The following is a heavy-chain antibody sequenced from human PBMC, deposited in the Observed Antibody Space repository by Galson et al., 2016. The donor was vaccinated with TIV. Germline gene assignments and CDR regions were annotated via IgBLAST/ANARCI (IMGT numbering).Heavy chain of an antibody. CDR3: AKGKEDYEF. J-gene: IGHJ4*02. D-gene: IGHD3-16*01. CDR1: GYMFSAHW. Sequence: QSGAEVKKPGESLIISCKASGYMFSAHWFGWVRQMPGKGPEWIGIMNPGDSETQYSPSFEGQVTISAGNSISTAYLQWHSLKASDTAVYYCAKGKEDYEFWGQGTLVTVSS. V-gene: IGHV5-51*03. CDR2: MNPGDSET.